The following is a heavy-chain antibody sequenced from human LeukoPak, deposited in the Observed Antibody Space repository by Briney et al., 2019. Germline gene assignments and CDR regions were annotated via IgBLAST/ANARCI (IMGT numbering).Heavy chain of an antibody. Sequence: SETLSLTCTVSGGSISSYYWGRIRQPAGKGLEWIGRIYTSGSTNYNPSLKSRVTMSVDTSKNQFSLKLSSVTAADTAVYYCAREITYYDILTGPAYFDYWGQGTLVTVSS. V-gene: IGHV4-4*07. CDR1: GGSISSYY. CDR2: IYTSGST. CDR3: AREITYYDILTGPAYFDY. D-gene: IGHD3-9*01. J-gene: IGHJ4*02.